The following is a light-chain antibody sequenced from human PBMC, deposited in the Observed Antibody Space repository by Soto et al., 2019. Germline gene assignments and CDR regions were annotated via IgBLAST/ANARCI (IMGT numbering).Light chain of an antibody. Sequence: EIVLTHSPDTLSLSPGERATLSCRASESVSNNYLAWYQQKPGQAPRLVIYGASSRATGIPDRFSGSGSGTDFTLTISRLEHEDFAVYYCQQYSKSPLTFGQGTKVEIK. V-gene: IGKV3-20*01. CDR3: QQYSKSPLT. CDR1: ESVSNNY. CDR2: GAS. J-gene: IGKJ1*01.